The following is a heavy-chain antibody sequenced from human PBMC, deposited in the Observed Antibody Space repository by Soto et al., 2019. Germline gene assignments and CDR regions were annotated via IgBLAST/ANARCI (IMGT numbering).Heavy chain of an antibody. CDR2: INAGNGNT. Sequence: ASVKVSCKASGYAFTSYAMHWVRQAPGQRLEWMGWINAGNGNTKYSQKFQGRVTITRDTSASTAYMELSSLRSEDTAVYYCARGARQWELLILGYWGQGTLVTVSS. CDR3: ARGARQWELLILGY. CDR1: GYAFTSYA. V-gene: IGHV1-3*01. D-gene: IGHD1-26*01. J-gene: IGHJ4*02.